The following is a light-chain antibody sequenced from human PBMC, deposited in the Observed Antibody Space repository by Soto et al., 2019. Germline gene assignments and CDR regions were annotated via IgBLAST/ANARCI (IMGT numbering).Light chain of an antibody. CDR2: GAS. CDR1: QSVSSN. Sequence: EIVWAQSPARLSLSPGERATLSCRSSQSVSSNLAWYQQKPGQAPRLLIYGASTRATGIPARFSGSGSGTEFTLTISSLQSEDFAVYYCQQYNNWPPWTFGQGTKVDIK. CDR3: QQYNNWPPWT. J-gene: IGKJ1*01. V-gene: IGKV3-15*01.